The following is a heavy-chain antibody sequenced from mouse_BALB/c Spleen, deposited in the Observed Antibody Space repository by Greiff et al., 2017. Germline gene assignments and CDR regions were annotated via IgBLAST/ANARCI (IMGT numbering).Heavy chain of an antibody. V-gene: IGHV1S130*01. CDR1: GYTFTSSW. CDR3: ARSGYYYGSSYVRFAY. J-gene: IGHJ3*01. CDR2: IHPNSGNT. D-gene: IGHD1-1*01. Sequence: QVHVKQPGSVLARPGASVKLSCKASGYTFTSSWMHWAKQRPGQGLEWIGEIHPNSGNTNYNEKFKGKATLTVDTSSSTAYVDLSSLTSEDSAVYYCARSGYYYGSSYVRFAYWGQGTLVTVSA.